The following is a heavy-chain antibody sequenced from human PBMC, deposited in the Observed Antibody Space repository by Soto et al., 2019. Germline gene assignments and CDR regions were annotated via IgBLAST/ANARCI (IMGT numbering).Heavy chain of an antibody. Sequence: EVQLVESGGGLVQPGGSLRLSCAASGFTFNNFWMYWVRQTPEKGLVWVSGINSDGTTTIYADSVKGRFTISRDNAKNTLYLQMNSLTVEDTAIYYCVRDIRWGHGTLVTVSS. CDR2: INSDGTTT. CDR3: VRDIR. V-gene: IGHV3-74*01. CDR1: GFTFNNFW. J-gene: IGHJ4*01.